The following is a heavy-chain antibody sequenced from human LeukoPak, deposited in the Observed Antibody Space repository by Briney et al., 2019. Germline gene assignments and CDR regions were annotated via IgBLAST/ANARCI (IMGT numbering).Heavy chain of an antibody. J-gene: IGHJ4*02. D-gene: IGHD4-23*01. Sequence: SETLSLTCAVYGESLSYYYWSWIRQSPGKGLEWIGDIFDGKTINYNPSLKSRVTISAATFSQQFSLNLKSVTAADTAVYFCASGAWAARLNSWAQGALVIVSS. CDR2: IFDGKTI. CDR1: GESLSYYY. CDR3: ASGAWAARLNS. V-gene: IGHV4-34*12.